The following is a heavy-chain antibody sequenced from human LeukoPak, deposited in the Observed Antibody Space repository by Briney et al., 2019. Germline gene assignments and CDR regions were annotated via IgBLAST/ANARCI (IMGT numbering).Heavy chain of an antibody. V-gene: IGHV1-2*02. CDR2: INPNSGGT. Sequence: ASVKVSCKASGYTLTDYYMHWARQAPGQGLEWMGWINPNSGGTNYAQKFQGRVTMTRDTSISTAYMELSRLTSDDTAVYYCARILNGIGASSKSNGMDVWGQGTTVTVSS. CDR1: GYTLTDYY. J-gene: IGHJ6*02. CDR3: ARILNGIGASSKSNGMDV. D-gene: IGHD1-26*01.